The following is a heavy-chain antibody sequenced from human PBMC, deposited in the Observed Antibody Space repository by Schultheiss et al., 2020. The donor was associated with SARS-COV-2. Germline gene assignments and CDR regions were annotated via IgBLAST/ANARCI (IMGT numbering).Heavy chain of an antibody. Sequence: GGSLRLSCAASGFTFSSYWMSWVRQAPGKGLEWVSYISSSGSTIYYAASVKGRFTISRDNSKNSLYLQMNSLRAEDTAVYYCARVPVTTEGEYYFDYWGQGTLVTVSS. V-gene: IGHV3-48*04. CDR3: ARVPVTTEGEYYFDY. D-gene: IGHD4-17*01. CDR1: GFTFSSYW. J-gene: IGHJ4*02. CDR2: ISSSGSTI.